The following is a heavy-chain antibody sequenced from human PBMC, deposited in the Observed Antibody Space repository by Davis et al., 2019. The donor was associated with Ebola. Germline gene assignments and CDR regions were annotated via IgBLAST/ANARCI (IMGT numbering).Heavy chain of an antibody. V-gene: IGHV4-59*01. D-gene: IGHD4-17*01. CDR3: AREHGDYTLSAFDI. CDR1: GASLKTDY. J-gene: IGHJ3*02. Sequence: MPSETLSLTCTVSGASLKTDYWSWFRQSPGKGLHFIGFVRYSANTNYNPSLNSRVTMSLDTSKSQFSLKLSSVTAADTAVYYCAREHGDYTLSAFDIWGQGTMVTVSS. CDR2: VRYSANT.